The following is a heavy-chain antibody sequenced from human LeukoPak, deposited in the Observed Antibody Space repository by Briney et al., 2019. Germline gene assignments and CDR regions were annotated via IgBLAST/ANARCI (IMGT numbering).Heavy chain of an antibody. D-gene: IGHD2-15*01. V-gene: IGHV1-69*06. Sequence: SVKVSCKASGGTFSSYAISWVRQAPGQGLEWMGGIIPIFGTANYAQKFQGRVTITANKSTSTAYMELSSLRSEDTAVYYCARSRDIVVVVAAAFDIWGQGTMVTVSS. J-gene: IGHJ3*02. CDR3: ARSRDIVVVVAAAFDI. CDR2: IIPIFGTA. CDR1: GGTFSSYA.